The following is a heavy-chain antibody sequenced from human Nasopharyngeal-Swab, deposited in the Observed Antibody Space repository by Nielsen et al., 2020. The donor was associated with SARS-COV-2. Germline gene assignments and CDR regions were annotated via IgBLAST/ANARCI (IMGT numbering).Heavy chain of an antibody. CDR2: ISSSGSYM. CDR3: ASDSRY. J-gene: IGHJ4*02. D-gene: IGHD2-2*01. Sequence: GGSLRLSCAASGFTFSTYDMSWVRQAPGKGLEWVSAISSSGSYMYYTDSVKGRFTMSRDNAKNSLYLQMNSLRAEDTAVYYCASDSRYWGQGTLVTVSS. CDR1: GFTFSTYD. V-gene: IGHV3-21*01.